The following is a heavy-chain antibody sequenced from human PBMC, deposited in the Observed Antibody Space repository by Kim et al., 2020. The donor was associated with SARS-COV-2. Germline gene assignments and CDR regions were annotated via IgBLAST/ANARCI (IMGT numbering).Heavy chain of an antibody. D-gene: IGHD6-19*01. Sequence: SVKGRFTISRDNSKNTLYLQMNSLRAEDTAVYYCARESIAVAGTGKAFDIWGQGTMVTVSS. CDR3: ARESIAVAGTGKAFDI. V-gene: IGHV3-30*01. J-gene: IGHJ3*02.